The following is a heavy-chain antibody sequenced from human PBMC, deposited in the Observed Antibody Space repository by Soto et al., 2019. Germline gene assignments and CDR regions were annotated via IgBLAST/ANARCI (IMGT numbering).Heavy chain of an antibody. CDR3: TRDLSGSSWYDSDGFPMDV. Sequence: GGSLRLSCTASGFTFGDYAMSWFRQAPGKGLEWVGVIRSKAYGGKTENSGLGKGRFTSSRADSKSIAYLQMNSLKTEDTAVYYCTRDLSGSSWYDSDGFPMDVWGQGTTVTVSS. CDR1: GFTFGDYA. V-gene: IGHV3-49*03. J-gene: IGHJ6*02. CDR2: IRSKAYGGKT. D-gene: IGHD6-13*01.